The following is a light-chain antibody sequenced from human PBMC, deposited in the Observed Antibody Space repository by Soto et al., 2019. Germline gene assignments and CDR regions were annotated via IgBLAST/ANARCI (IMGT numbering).Light chain of an antibody. CDR2: GSS. J-gene: IGKJ2*01. V-gene: IGKV3-20*01. CDR3: HQYGSSPPYT. CDR1: QSIINNY. Sequence: EVVLTQSPGTLSLSPGETVTLSCRASQSIINNYLAWYQQRPGQAPRLLIYGSSDRATGIPDRFSGSGSGTHFTITISRLEPEDCAVYYCHQYGSSPPYTFGQGTKVEI.